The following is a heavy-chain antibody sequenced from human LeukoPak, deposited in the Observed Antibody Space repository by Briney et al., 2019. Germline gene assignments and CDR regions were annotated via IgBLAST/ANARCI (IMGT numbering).Heavy chain of an antibody. V-gene: IGHV4-39*01. Sequence: PSETLSLTCAVSGGSISSSSYYWGWLPQPPGKGLEWIGRIYYSGGTYYNPALKSLVTISVDTTKNQFSLKLSSVTAADTAVYYCARIVVASDYWGQGTLVTVSS. CDR3: ARIVVASDY. CDR1: GGSISSSSYY. CDR2: IYYSGGT. D-gene: IGHD1-26*01. J-gene: IGHJ4*02.